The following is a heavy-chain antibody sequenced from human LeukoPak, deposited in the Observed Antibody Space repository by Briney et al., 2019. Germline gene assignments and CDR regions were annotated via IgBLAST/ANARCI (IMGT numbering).Heavy chain of an antibody. V-gene: IGHV3-23*01. J-gene: IGHJ4*02. CDR2: ISGSGENT. D-gene: IGHD2-21*01. CDR3: ATGQHCAGDCFDH. CDR1: GLTFNNYA. Sequence: GGSLRLSCAAFGLTFNNYAMTWVRQAPGKGVVWVSVISGSGENTYSADSVKGRFTISRDNFKNTLYLQMNSLRAEDTALYYCATGQHCAGDCFDHWGQGALVTVSS.